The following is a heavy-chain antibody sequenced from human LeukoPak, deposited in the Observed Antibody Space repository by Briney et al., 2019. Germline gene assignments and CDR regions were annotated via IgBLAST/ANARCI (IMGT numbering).Heavy chain of an antibody. CDR2: FDPEDGET. CDR3: ARASHDYGDYSHFDY. J-gene: IGHJ4*02. Sequence: ASVKGSCKVSGYTLTKFSMHWVRQAPGKGLEWMGGFDPEDGETIYAQKFQGRVTMTEDTSRDTAYMELSSLRSEDTAVYYCARASHDYGDYSHFDYWGQGTLVTVSS. D-gene: IGHD4-17*01. CDR1: GYTLTKFS. V-gene: IGHV1-24*01.